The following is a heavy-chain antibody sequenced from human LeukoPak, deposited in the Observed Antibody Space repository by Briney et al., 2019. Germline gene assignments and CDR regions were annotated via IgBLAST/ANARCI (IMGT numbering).Heavy chain of an antibody. CDR3: AIGGDSTTSCYRCFNF. V-gene: IGHV5-51*01. CDR1: GYRFSNYW. J-gene: IGHJ4*02. D-gene: IGHD2-2*02. CDR2: VYPDDSDT. Sequence: GESLKISCKGSGYRFSNYWIGWVRQMPGKGLEWMGIVYPDDSDTRYSPSFQGQVTISADKSISTAYLQWSSLKASDAAMYYCAIGGDSTTSCYRCFNFWGQGTLVTVSS.